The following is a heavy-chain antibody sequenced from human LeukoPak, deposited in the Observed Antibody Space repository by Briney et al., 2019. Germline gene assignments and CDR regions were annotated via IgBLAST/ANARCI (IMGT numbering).Heavy chain of an antibody. D-gene: IGHD3-10*01. J-gene: IGHJ4*02. V-gene: IGHV3-7*01. Sequence: GGSLRLSCTASGSIFNTYYMSWVRRAPGEGLEWVANIGQDGNEKNYVDSVKGRFTISRDNAKNSVFLQMNSLRAEDTAVYYCATDRQPSRYLGLWSWGPGTRVTVS. CDR2: IGQDGNEK. CDR1: GSIFNTYY. CDR3: ATDRQPSRYLGLWS.